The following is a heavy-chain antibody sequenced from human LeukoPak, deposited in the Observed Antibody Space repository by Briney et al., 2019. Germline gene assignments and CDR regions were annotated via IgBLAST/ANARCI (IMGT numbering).Heavy chain of an antibody. Sequence: GGSLRLSCAASGFTFSSYAMSWVRQAPGKGLDWVSAISGSGGSTYYADSVKGRFTISRDNSKNTLYLQMNSLRAEDTAVYYCAKSPSSGWYRGAPDYWGQGTLVTVSS. D-gene: IGHD6-19*01. CDR2: ISGSGGST. CDR1: GFTFSSYA. J-gene: IGHJ4*02. CDR3: AKSPSSGWYRGAPDY. V-gene: IGHV3-23*01.